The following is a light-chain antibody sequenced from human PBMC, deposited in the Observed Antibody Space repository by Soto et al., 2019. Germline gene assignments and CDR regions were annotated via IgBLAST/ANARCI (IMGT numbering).Light chain of an antibody. J-gene: IGKJ1*01. CDR1: QTISSW. CDR3: QHYNSYSEA. CDR2: KAS. V-gene: IGKV1-5*03. Sequence: DIQMTQSGCTLSGSGGDRGTITCRASQTISSWLAWYQQKPGKAPKLLIYKASTLKSGVPSRFSRSGSGTEFTLTISSLQPDDFATYSCQHYNSYSEAFGQGTKVDIK.